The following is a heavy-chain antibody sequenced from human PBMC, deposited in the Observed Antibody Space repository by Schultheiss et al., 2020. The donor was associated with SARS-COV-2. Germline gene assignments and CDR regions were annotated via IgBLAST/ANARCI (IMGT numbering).Heavy chain of an antibody. CDR2: ISSSSSYI. CDR1: GFTVSSNE. Sequence: GESLKISCAASGFTVSSNEMSWVRQAPGKGLEWVSSISSSSSYIYYADSVKGRFTISRDNAKNTLYLQMNSLRAEDTAVYYCARQYSGSLDPWGQGTLVTVSS. CDR3: ARQYSGSLDP. J-gene: IGHJ5*02. D-gene: IGHD1-26*01. V-gene: IGHV3-21*01.